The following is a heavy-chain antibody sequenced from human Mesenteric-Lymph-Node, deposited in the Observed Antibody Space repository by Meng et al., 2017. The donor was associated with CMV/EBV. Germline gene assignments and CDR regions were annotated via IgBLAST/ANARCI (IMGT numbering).Heavy chain of an antibody. J-gene: IGHJ4*02. CDR3: ARNRGCDY. Sequence: GESLKISCAASGFTFTNYAMSWVRQAPGKGLEWVSFISGGGGSTYYADSVKGRFTISRDNSKSTLYLQMNSLRAEDTAVYYCARNRGCDYWGQGTLVTVSS. V-gene: IGHV3-23*01. CDR1: GFTFTNYA. CDR2: ISGGGGST. D-gene: IGHD3-16*01.